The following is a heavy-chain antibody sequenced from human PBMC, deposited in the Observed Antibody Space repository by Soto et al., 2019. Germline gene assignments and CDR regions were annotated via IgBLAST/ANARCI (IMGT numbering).Heavy chain of an antibody. CDR1: GFTFSSYG. CDR2: ISYDGSNK. Sequence: PGGSLRLSCAASGFTFSSYGMHWVRQAPGKGLEWVAVISYDGSNKYYADSVKGRFTTSRDNSKNTLYLQMNSLRAEDTAVYYYAKSPGMYYYDSSGYYHYDYWGQGTLVTVSS. J-gene: IGHJ4*02. D-gene: IGHD3-22*01. V-gene: IGHV3-30*18. CDR3: AKSPGMYYYDSSGYYHYDY.